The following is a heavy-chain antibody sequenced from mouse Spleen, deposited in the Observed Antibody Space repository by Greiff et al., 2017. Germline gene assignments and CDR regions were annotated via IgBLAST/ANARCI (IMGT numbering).Heavy chain of an antibody. CDR3: ARGLTTVVATDWYFDV. CDR1: GYTFTTYP. D-gene: IGHD1-1*01. J-gene: IGHJ1*03. CDR2: FHPYNDDT. V-gene: IGHV1-47*01. Sequence: QVQLQQSGAELVKPGASVKMSCTASGYTFTTYPIEWMKQNHGKSLEWIGNFHPYNDDTKYNEKFKGKATLTVEKSSSTVYLELSRLTSDDSAVYYCARGLTTVVATDWYFDVWGTGTTVTVSS.